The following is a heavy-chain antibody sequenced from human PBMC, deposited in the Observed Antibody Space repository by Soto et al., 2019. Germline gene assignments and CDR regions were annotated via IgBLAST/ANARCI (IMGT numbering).Heavy chain of an antibody. CDR2: ISYDGSNK. CDR3: AQESIGAVGTEDFDY. D-gene: IGHD6-13*01. V-gene: IGHV3-30*18. Sequence: QVQLVESGGGVVQPGRSLRLSCAASGFTFSSYGMHWVRQAPGKGLEWVAVISYDGSNKYYADSVKGRFTISRDNSKNTLYLQMNSLRAEDTAVYYCAQESIGAVGTEDFDYWGQGTLVTVSS. J-gene: IGHJ4*02. CDR1: GFTFSSYG.